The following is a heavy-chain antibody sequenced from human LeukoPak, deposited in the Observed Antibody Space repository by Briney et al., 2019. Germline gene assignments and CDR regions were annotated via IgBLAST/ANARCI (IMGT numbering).Heavy chain of an antibody. D-gene: IGHD6-13*01. CDR2: TYYRSKWYT. Sequence: SQTLSLTCVFSGDNVSTNGAAWNWIRQSPSTGLEWLGRTYYRSKWYTDYALSVKNRISINPDTSKNQLSLQLNSVTPEDTAVYYCVRTPSSSWYAWFDPWGQGTLVTVSS. CDR3: VRTPSSSWYAWFDP. CDR1: GDNVSTNGAA. V-gene: IGHV6-1*01. J-gene: IGHJ5*02.